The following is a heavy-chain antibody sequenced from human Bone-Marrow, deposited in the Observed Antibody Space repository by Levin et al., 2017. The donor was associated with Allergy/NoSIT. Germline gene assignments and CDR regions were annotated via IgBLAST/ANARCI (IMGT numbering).Heavy chain of an antibody. D-gene: IGHD3-9*01. CDR2: ISSSSSTI. CDR3: ARDRRYFDWLYPDAFDI. V-gene: IGHV3-48*01. CDR1: GFTFSSYS. J-gene: IGHJ3*02. Sequence: LSLTCAASGFTFSSYSMNWVRQAPGKGLEWVSYISSSSSTIYYADSVKGRFTISRDNAKNSLYLQMNSLRAEDTAVYYCARDRRYFDWLYPDAFDIWGQGTMVTVSS.